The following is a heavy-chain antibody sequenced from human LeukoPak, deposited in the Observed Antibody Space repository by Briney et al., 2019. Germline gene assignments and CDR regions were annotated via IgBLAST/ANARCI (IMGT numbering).Heavy chain of an antibody. Sequence: GGSLRLSCAAAGFSFDDYAMYWVRQAPGKGLQLVSVISADGDRTYYADSVTGRFTISRDNSKNSLYLQMNSLRSEDTAFYYCAKDQAPYYYATTGYPDYWGQGTLVTVSS. CDR1: GFSFDDYA. V-gene: IGHV3-43*02. CDR2: ISADGDRT. J-gene: IGHJ4*02. D-gene: IGHD3-22*01. CDR3: AKDQAPYYYATTGYPDY.